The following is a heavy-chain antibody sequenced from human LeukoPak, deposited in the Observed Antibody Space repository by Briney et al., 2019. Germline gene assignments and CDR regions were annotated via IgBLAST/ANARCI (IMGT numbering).Heavy chain of an antibody. D-gene: IGHD3-10*01. J-gene: IGHJ4*02. CDR1: GGSISSSSYY. V-gene: IGHV4-39*07. CDR3: ARMGVRGEEGNYFDY. CDR2: IYYSGST. Sequence: KPSETLSLTCTVSGGSISSSSYYWGWIRQPPGKGLEWIGSIYYSGSTYYNPSLKSPVTISVDTSKNQFSLKLSSVTAADTAVYYCARMGVRGEEGNYFDYWGQGTLVTVSS.